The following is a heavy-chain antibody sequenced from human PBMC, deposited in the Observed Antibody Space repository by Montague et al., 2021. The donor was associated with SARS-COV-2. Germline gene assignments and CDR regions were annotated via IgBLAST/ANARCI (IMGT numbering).Heavy chain of an antibody. V-gene: IGHV3-9*01. CDR2: ISWNSGSI. D-gene: IGHD3-10*01. CDR1: GFPFDDYA. J-gene: IGHJ4*02. Sequence: SLRLSFAASGFPFDDYAMHWVRQAPGKGLEWVSGISWNSGSIGYADSVKGRFTISRDNAKNSLYLQMNSLRAEDTALYYCAKVDSYGSGTVYWGQGTLVTVSS. CDR3: AKVDSYGSGTVY.